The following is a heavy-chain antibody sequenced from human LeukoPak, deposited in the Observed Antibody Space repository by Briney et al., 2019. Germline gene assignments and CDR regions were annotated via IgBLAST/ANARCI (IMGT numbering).Heavy chain of an antibody. D-gene: IGHD4-17*01. Sequence: GESLKISCKGSGYLFTNYWIGWMRQMPGKGLEWMGIIYPGDSETRYGPSSQGQVTISADKSISTAYLQWSGLKASDTAIYYCARFLYGVYSHYFDYWGQGTLVTVSS. CDR3: ARFLYGVYSHYFDY. CDR1: GYLFTNYW. J-gene: IGHJ4*02. CDR2: IYPGDSET. V-gene: IGHV5-51*01.